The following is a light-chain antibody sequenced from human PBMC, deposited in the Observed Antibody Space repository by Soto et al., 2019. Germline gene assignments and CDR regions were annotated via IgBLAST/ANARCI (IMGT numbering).Light chain of an antibody. V-gene: IGKV1-27*01. CDR1: HDITNY. CDR3: QKCSGPPPFT. J-gene: IGKJ3*01. Sequence: DIQMTQSPSSLSASVGDRVTITCRASHDITNYLAWYQQKPGKVPKLLIYAASTLQSGVPSRFSGSGSGTDFTLTISSLQPEDVATYFCQKCSGPPPFTFGPGTTVDIK. CDR2: AAS.